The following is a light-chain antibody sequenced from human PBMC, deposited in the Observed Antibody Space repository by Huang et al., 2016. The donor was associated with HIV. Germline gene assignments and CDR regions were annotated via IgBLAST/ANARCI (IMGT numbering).Light chain of an antibody. Sequence: EMVLTQSPATLSLSPGERATLSCRASQSVSSYLAWYQQKPGQAPRLLIYEASNRATGIPARFSGSGSGTDFTLTISSLEPEDFAVYYCQQRSNWPPRFTFGPGTKVDIK. CDR3: QQRSNWPPRFT. J-gene: IGKJ3*01. V-gene: IGKV3-11*01. CDR1: QSVSSY. CDR2: EAS.